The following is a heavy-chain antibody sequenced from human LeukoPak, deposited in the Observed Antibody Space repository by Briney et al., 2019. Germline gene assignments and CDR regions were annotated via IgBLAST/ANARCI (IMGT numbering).Heavy chain of an antibody. D-gene: IGHD6-19*01. CDR2: ISCYNGDT. V-gene: IGHV1-18*01. CDR1: VYTFNKHV. Sequence: ASVNDSCKSSVYTFNKHVLSWVRQAPGQGLEWMGWISCYNGDTHYAQKFQGRVTLTTDTYTTTAYMELRSQRSEDTALCYCARDPTNTSGRYAFFDYWGQGTLVTVSS. J-gene: IGHJ4*02. CDR3: ARDPTNTSGRYAFFDY.